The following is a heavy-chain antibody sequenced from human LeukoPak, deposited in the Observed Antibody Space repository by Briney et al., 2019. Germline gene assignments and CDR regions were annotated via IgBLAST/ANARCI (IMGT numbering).Heavy chain of an antibody. D-gene: IGHD2-2*01. Sequence: GGSLRLSCAASGFTFSSYSMNWVRQAPGKGLEWVSSISSSSSYIYHADSVKGRFTISRDNAKNSLYLQMNSLRAEDTAVYYCARSIVVVPAAQNWFDPWGQGTLVTVSS. V-gene: IGHV3-21*01. CDR2: ISSSSSYI. CDR3: ARSIVVVPAAQNWFDP. CDR1: GFTFSSYS. J-gene: IGHJ5*02.